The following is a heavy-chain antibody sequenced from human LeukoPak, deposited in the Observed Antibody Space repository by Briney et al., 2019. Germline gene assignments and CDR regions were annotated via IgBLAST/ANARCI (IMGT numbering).Heavy chain of an antibody. J-gene: IGHJ4*02. CDR3: AKVLSTIPKSPFDY. CDR2: IYYSGST. D-gene: IGHD2-2*02. CDR1: GGSISSGGYY. Sequence: SQTLSLTCTVSGGSISSGGYYWSWIRQHPGKGLEWIGYIYYSGSTYYNPSLKSRVTISVGTSKNQFSLKLSSVTAADTAVYYCAKVLSTIPKSPFDYWGQGTLVTVPS. V-gene: IGHV4-31*03.